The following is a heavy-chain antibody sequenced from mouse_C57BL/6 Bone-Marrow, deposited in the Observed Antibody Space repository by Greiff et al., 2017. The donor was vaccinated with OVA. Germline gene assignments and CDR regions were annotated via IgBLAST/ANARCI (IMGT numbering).Heavy chain of an antibody. D-gene: IGHD1-1*01. Sequence: QVQLKQPGAELVKPGASVKLSCKASGYTFTSYWMHWVKQRPGQGLEWIGMIHPNSGSTNYNEKFKSKATLTVDKSSSTAYMQLSSLTSEDSAVYYCARGKVTTVVEGFAYWGQGTLVTVSA. CDR2: IHPNSGST. CDR1: GYTFTSYW. V-gene: IGHV1-64*01. CDR3: ARGKVTTVVEGFAY. J-gene: IGHJ3*01.